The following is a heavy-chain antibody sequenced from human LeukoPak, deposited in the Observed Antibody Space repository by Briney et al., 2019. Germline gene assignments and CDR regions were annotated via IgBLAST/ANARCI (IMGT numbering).Heavy chain of an antibody. Sequence: GGSLRLSCAGSGFTFAMTWGRLAPGKGLEWVSGISGDASVSRHADSVKGRFNISRDNSKNTLYLQLNGLRVEDTAIYYCAKAYSSSLYGDSFHIWGQGTMVTVSP. J-gene: IGHJ3*02. D-gene: IGHD4-17*01. CDR1: GFTFA. CDR3: AKAYSSSLYGDSFHI. CDR2: ISGDASVS. V-gene: IGHV3-23*01.